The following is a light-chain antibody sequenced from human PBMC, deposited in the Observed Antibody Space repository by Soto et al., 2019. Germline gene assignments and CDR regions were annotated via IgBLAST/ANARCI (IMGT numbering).Light chain of an antibody. V-gene: IGKV1-39*01. Sequence: DIQMTQSPSSLSASVGDRVTITCRASQSISTYLNWYQQKPGKAPKLLMNAASSLQSGVPSRFSGIGSGTDFTLTITSLQPEDFATYYCQQSYSIPRTFGGGTKVEIK. CDR1: QSISTY. J-gene: IGKJ4*01. CDR2: AAS. CDR3: QQSYSIPRT.